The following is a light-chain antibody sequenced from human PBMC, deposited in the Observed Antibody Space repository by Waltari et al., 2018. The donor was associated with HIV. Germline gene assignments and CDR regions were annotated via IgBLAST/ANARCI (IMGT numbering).Light chain of an antibody. Sequence: SYELTQPPSVSVFPGQTARITCSGDALPKQYAYWYQQKPGQAPVLVIDKDSERPSGIPERFSGSSSGTTVTLTISGVQAEDEADYYCQSADRSGTYLIFGGGTKLTVL. V-gene: IGLV3-25*03. CDR3: QSADRSGTYLI. CDR2: KDS. CDR1: ALPKQY. J-gene: IGLJ2*01.